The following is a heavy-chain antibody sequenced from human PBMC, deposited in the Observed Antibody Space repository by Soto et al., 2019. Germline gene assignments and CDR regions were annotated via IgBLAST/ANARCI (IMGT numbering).Heavy chain of an antibody. CDR2: ISKYGTEK. CDR3: ARGLTVSLLGTFTALKLDS. J-gene: IGHJ5*01. Sequence: QVQLLESGGGVVQPGRSLRLSCAASGFSLSDSGMHWVRQAPGKGLEWVALISKYGTEKLYADSVKGRVTLSRDTSNNTLYLQLNSLRTEDTAVYYCARGLTVSLLGTFTALKLDSWGQGTLVTVSS. D-gene: IGHD2-15*01. V-gene: IGHV3-30-3*01. CDR1: GFSLSDSG.